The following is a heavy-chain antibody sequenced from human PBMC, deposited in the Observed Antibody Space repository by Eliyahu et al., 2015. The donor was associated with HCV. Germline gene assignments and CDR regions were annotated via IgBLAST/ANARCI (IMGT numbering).Heavy chain of an antibody. CDR2: S. D-gene: IGHD5-18*01. CDR3: ARLTAMVPYYYYGMDV. J-gene: IGHJ6*02. V-gene: IGHV4-59*01. Sequence: SIFLTSLKSRVTISVDTSKNQFSLKLSSVTAADTAVYYCARLTAMVPYYYYGMDVWGQGTTVTVSS.